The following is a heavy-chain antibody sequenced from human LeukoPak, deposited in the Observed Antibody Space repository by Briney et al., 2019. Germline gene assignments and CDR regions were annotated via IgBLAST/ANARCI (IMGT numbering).Heavy chain of an antibody. CDR3: ARFLKIGSGWLTAGAFDI. V-gene: IGHV3-30*03. D-gene: IGHD6-19*01. CDR1: GLTFNNYV. J-gene: IGHJ3*02. Sequence: PGTSLRLSCAASGLTFNNYVMNWVRQAPGKGLEWVALISDEGSNKFYADSVEGRFTISRHNSKNTNTLFLQMNSLKIEDTAVYYCARFLKIGSGWLTAGAFDIWGQGTMVTVSS. CDR2: ISDEGSNK.